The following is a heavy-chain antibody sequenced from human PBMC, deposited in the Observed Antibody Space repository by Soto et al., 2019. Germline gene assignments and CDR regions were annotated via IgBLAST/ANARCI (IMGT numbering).Heavy chain of an antibody. D-gene: IGHD4-4*01. CDR3: ARDVEMTTVTTFPWFDP. V-gene: IGHV3-33*01. J-gene: IGHJ5*02. CDR2: IWYDGSNK. CDR1: GFTFSSYG. Sequence: VQLVESGGGVVQPGRSLRLSCAASGFTFSSYGMHWVRQAPGKGLEWVAVIWYDGSNKYYADSVKGRFTISRDNSKSRLYMQMNSLRAEDTAVYYCARDVEMTTVTTFPWFDPWGQGTLVTVSS.